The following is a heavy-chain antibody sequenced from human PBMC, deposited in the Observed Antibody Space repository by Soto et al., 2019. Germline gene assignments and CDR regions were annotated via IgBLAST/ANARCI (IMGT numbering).Heavy chain of an antibody. D-gene: IGHD1-26*01. Sequence: ASVKVSCKVSGYTLTELSMHWVRQAPGKGLEWMGGFDPEDGETIYAQKFQGRVTMTEDTSTDTAYMELSSLRSEDTAVYYCATDIPSIVGATSLAFAFDIWGQGTMVTVS. J-gene: IGHJ3*02. V-gene: IGHV1-24*01. CDR2: FDPEDGET. CDR1: GYTLTELS. CDR3: ATDIPSIVGATSLAFAFDI.